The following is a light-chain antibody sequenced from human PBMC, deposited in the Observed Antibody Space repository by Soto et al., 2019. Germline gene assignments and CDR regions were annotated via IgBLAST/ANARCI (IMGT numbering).Light chain of an antibody. CDR2: STN. CDR1: TGAVTSGYC. J-gene: IGLJ2*01. CDR3: LLYYGGQVGV. V-gene: IGLV7-43*01. Sequence: QAVVTQEPSLTVSPGGTVTLTCATSTGAVTSGYCPNWFQQKPGQAPRALIYSTNNKYSWTPARFSGSLLGGKAALTLSGVQPEDEADYYCLLYYGGQVGVFGGGTKLTVL.